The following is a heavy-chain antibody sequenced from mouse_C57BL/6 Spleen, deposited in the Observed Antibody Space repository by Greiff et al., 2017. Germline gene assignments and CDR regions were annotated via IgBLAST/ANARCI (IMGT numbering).Heavy chain of an antibody. D-gene: IGHD1-1*01. CDR1: GYTFTSYW. Sequence: QVQLQQPGAELVKPGASVKLSCKASGYTFTSYWMHWVKQRPGQGLEWIGMIHPNSGSTNSNEKFKNKATLTVDKSSSTAYMQLSSLTSEDSAVYYCARDYYGSSYDGYWGQGTTLTVSS. V-gene: IGHV1-64*01. CDR2: IHPNSGST. J-gene: IGHJ2*01. CDR3: ARDYYGSSYDGY.